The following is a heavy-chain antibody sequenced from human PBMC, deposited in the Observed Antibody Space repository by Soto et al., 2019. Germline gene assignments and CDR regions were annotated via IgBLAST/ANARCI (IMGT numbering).Heavy chain of an antibody. V-gene: IGHV3-23*01. Sequence: PRLSCAASGFTFRNNVLSWVRQAPGKELDWVSGITGSGRDTYYADSVKGRFTISRDNSKNMVFLQMNSLRAEDTALYYCAKNGLDNSPSAIDSWGPGTLVTVSS. J-gene: IGHJ4*02. CDR3: AKNGLDNSPSAIDS. CDR1: GFTFRNNV. D-gene: IGHD2-8*01. CDR2: ITGSGRDT.